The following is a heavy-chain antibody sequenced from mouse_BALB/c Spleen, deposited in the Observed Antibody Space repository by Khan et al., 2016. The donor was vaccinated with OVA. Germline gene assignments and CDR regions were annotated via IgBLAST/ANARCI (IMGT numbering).Heavy chain of an antibody. CDR3: ARPAYDGYYDY. CDR1: GYTFTDYA. D-gene: IGHD2-3*01. CDR2: ISTYSGNT. V-gene: IGHV1S137*01. J-gene: IGHJ2*01. Sequence: VQLVESGPELVRPGVSGKISCKGSGYTFTDYAMYWVKQSHAKSLEWIGLISTYSGNTNYNQKFKGKATMTVDKSSSTAYMELARLTSEDSAIYYCARPAYDGYYDYWGQGTTLTVSS.